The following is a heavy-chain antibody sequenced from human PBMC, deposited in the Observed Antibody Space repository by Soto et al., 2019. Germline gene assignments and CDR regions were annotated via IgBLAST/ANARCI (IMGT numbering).Heavy chain of an antibody. CDR2: ISYHGSDK. J-gene: IGHJ4*02. CDR1: GFTFSNYG. D-gene: IGHD4-17*01. V-gene: IGHV3-30*18. CDR3: AKDHLTTTVTTVGY. Sequence: QVQLVESGGGVVQPGRSLRLSCAASGFTFSNYGMHWVRQAPGKGLEWVAVISYHGSDKYYADSVKGRFTISRDNSTTTLYLQMDSLRDEDTAVSYCAKDHLTTTVTTVGYWGQGTLVTVSS.